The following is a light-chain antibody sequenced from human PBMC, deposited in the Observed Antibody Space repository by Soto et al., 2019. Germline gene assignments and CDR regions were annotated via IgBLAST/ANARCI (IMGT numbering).Light chain of an antibody. CDR2: AAS. V-gene: IGKV1-9*01. CDR3: QQLNFFPIT. CDR1: QGISSF. Sequence: IPLTHSPSFLSASSLYRFTITFRSSQGISSFLAWYQQKPGRAPKLLIYAASTLQSGVPSRFSGSGSGTEFTLTITSLQPEDFATYYCQQLNFFPITFGQGTRLETK. J-gene: IGKJ5*01.